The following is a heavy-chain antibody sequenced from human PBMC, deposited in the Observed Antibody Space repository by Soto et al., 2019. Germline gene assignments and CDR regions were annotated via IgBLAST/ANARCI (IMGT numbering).Heavy chain of an antibody. D-gene: IGHD2-15*01. Sequence: GGSLRLSCTASGFTFNTHWMHWVRQAPGKGLVWVSRIYFDGITTNYADSVKGRLTVSRDNAKNTLYLQMNSLRAEDTAVYYCASVGGNPPFDYWGQGTLVTVSS. CDR3: ASVGGNPPFDY. V-gene: IGHV3-74*01. CDR2: IYFDGITT. J-gene: IGHJ4*02. CDR1: GFTFNTHW.